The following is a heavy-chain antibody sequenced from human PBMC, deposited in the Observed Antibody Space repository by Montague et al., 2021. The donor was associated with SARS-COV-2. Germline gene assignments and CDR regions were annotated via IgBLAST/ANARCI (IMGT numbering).Heavy chain of an antibody. CDR2: INHSGST. CDR1: GGSFSGYY. J-gene: IGHJ6*02. V-gene: IGHV4-34*01. Sequence: SETLSLTCAVYGGSFSGYYLNWIRQPPGKGLEWIGEINHSGSTNYNPSRKSRVTIAVDTSKNQVSLKLTSVTAADTAVFYCARSTVTNSPFGFSNKLRSRYNGMDVWGQGTTVTVSS. CDR3: ARSTVTNSPFGFSNKLRSRYNGMDV. D-gene: IGHD4-17*01.